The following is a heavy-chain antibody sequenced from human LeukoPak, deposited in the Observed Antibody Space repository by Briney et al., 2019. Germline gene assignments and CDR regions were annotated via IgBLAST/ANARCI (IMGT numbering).Heavy chain of an antibody. Sequence: GRSLRLSCAASGFTFDDYAMHWVRQAPGKGLEWVSGISWNSGSIGYADSVKGRFTISRDNAKNSLYLQMNNLRAEDTALYYCAKGATFLYYFDYWGQGTLVTVSS. CDR3: AKGATFLYYFDY. J-gene: IGHJ4*02. CDR2: ISWNSGSI. D-gene: IGHD2-21*01. V-gene: IGHV3-9*01. CDR1: GFTFDDYA.